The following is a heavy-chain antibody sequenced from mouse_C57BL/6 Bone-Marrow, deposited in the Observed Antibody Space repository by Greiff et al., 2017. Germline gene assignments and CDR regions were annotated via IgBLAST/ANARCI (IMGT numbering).Heavy chain of an antibody. J-gene: IGHJ3*01. V-gene: IGHV1-50*01. CDR2: IDPSGRCT. CDR3: ASVGWFAY. CDR1: GYTFTSYW. Sequence: QVQLQQPGAELVKPGASVKLSCKASGYTFTSYWMQWVKPRPGQGLEWIGKIDPSGRCTKYNQKVKGKAPLDVDTSSRPTYMQLRSLTSEDSAFYYCASVGWFAYWGQGTLVTVSA.